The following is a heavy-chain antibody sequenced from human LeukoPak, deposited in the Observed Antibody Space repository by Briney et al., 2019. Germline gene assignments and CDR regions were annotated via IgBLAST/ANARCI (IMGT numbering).Heavy chain of an antibody. CDR2: IQKDGSEK. J-gene: IGHJ4*02. CDR1: GFAFGRYW. Sequence: GGSLRLSRAASGFAFGRYWMTWVRQAPGKGPEWVANIQKDGSEKNYVDSVKGRFTISRDNAKNSLYLQMNSLRAEDTAVYYCARDSGNSGYDVHDYWGQGTLVTVSS. V-gene: IGHV3-7*01. CDR3: ARDSGNSGYDVHDY. D-gene: IGHD5-12*01.